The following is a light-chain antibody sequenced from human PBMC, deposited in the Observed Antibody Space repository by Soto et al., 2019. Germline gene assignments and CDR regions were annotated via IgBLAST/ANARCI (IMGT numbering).Light chain of an antibody. CDR3: QQYHIYSWT. J-gene: IGKJ1*01. V-gene: IGKV1-9*01. CDR2: AAS. Sequence: IQLTQSPSSLSSSVGDRVTITCRASQGISTYLAWYQQKPGKAPNLLIYAASTLQSGVPSRFSASGSGTEFSLTINSLQADDFATYYCQQYHIYSWTFGQGTKVDI. CDR1: QGISTY.